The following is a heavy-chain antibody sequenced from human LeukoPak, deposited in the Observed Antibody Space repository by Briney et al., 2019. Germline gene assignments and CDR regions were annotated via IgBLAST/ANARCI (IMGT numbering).Heavy chain of an antibody. Sequence: SETLSLTCTVSGGSITSSSYYWGWIRQPPGKGLEWIGSIFYSGSTYYNPSLKSRITISVDTSKNQFSLRLSSVTAADTAVYYCARETPQLWPFDYWGQGTLVTVSS. CDR1: GGSITSSSYY. CDR2: IFYSGST. CDR3: ARETPQLWPFDY. D-gene: IGHD3-16*01. J-gene: IGHJ4*02. V-gene: IGHV4-39*07.